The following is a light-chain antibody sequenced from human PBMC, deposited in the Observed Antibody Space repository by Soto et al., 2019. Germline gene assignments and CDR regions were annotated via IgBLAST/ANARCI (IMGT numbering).Light chain of an antibody. Sequence: QSALTQPASVSGSPGQSITISCTGTSSDVGAYNYVSWYQQHPGKAPKLMIYEVSNRPSGVSDRFSGSRSGNTASLTISGIQAEDESDYYCSSYTSSSNWVFGGGTKLTVL. CDR3: SSYTSSSNWV. J-gene: IGLJ3*02. CDR1: SSDVGAYNY. CDR2: EVS. V-gene: IGLV2-14*01.